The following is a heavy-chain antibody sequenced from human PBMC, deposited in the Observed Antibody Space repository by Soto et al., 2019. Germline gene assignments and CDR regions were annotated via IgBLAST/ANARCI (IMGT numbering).Heavy chain of an antibody. D-gene: IGHD3-3*01. Sequence: PSETLSLTCTVSGGSISSYYWSWIRQPPGKGLEWIGYIYYSGSTNYNPSLKSRLTISVDTSKNQYSLKLSSVTAADTAVYYCASQDFWSGHDAFDIWGQGTMVTVSS. V-gene: IGHV4-59*01. CDR3: ASQDFWSGHDAFDI. J-gene: IGHJ3*02. CDR1: GGSISSYY. CDR2: IYYSGST.